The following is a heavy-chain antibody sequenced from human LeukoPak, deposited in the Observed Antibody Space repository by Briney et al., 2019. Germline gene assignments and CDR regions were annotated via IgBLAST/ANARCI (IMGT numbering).Heavy chain of an antibody. CDR2: IYPADSDT. V-gene: IGHV5-51*01. D-gene: IGHD2-15*01. CDR1: GYIFYSYW. Sequence: GESLKISCKGSGYIFYSYWIAWVRQMPGKGLEWVGSIYPADSDTRYSPSFQGQVTISADKSISTAYLQWSSLKASDTAMYYCARPSSGPLPWYFDLWGRGTLVTVSS. CDR3: ARPSSGPLPWYFDL. J-gene: IGHJ2*01.